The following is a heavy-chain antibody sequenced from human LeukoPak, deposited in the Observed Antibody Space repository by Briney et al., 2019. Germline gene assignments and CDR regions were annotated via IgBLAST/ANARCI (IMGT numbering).Heavy chain of an antibody. CDR2: VNHSGST. V-gene: IGHV4-34*01. J-gene: IGHJ4*02. D-gene: IGHD3-22*01. CDR1: GGSFSDYY. Sequence: PSETLSLTCAVYGGSFSDYYWSWIRQPPGKGLEWIGEVNHSGSTNYNPSLKSRVTISVDTSKNQFSLKLSSVTAADTAVYYCARDRDGYDSRGYYYSFDYWGQGTLVTVSS. CDR3: ARDRDGYDSRGYYYSFDY.